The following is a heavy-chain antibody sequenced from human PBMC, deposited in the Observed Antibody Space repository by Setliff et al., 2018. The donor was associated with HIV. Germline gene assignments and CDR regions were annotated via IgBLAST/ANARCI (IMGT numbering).Heavy chain of an antibody. J-gene: IGHJ4*02. V-gene: IGHV3-48*01. CDR2: INPAGITM. CDR3: ARLRGAGYYFDY. D-gene: IGHD6-19*01. CDR1: GFTFDSHG. Sequence: GSLRLSCAGSGFTFDSHGMIWVRQAPGRGLEWLSYINPAGITMYYADSVRGRFTISRDNAQSSLYLQINSLRAEDTAFYYCARLRGAGYYFDYWGQGTLVTVSS.